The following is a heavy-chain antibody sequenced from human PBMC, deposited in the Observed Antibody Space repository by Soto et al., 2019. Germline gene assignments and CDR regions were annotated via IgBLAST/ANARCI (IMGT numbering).Heavy chain of an antibody. J-gene: IGHJ3*02. CDR3: ARDLRFLEWYDAFDI. V-gene: IGHV1-18*01. Sequence: ASVKVCCKACGYTFTSYGISLLRHSNGQGLECMGWISAYNGNTNYAQKLQGRVTMTTDTSTSTAYMELRSLRSDDTAVYYCARDLRFLEWYDAFDIWGQGTMVTVSS. CDR2: ISAYNGNT. CDR1: GYTFTSYG. D-gene: IGHD3-3*01.